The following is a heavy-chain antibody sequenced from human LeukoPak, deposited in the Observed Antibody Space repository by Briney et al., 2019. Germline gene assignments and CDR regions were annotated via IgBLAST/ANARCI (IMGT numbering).Heavy chain of an antibody. CDR1: GGSISSYY. CDR2: IYYSGST. J-gene: IGHJ6*03. CDR3: ARSYSSGWASGHYYYYYYIDV. V-gene: IGHV4-59*01. D-gene: IGHD6-19*01. Sequence: SETLSLTCTVSGGSISSYYWSWIRQPPGKGLEWIGYIYYSGSTNYNPSLKSRVTISVDTSKNQFSLKLSSVTAADTAVYYCARSYSSGWASGHYYYYYYIDVWGKGTTVTVSS.